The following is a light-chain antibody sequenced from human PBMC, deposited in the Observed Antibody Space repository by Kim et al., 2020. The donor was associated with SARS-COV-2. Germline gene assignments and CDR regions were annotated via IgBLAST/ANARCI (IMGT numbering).Light chain of an antibody. V-gene: IGLV3-21*04. CDR3: QVWDRDSDHPV. CDR1: NLGSES. CDR2: DDS. Sequence: SYVLTQPPSVSVAPGKTTSIPCGGNNLGSESVHWYQQKPGQAPVVVIYDDSDRPSGIPARFSGSNSGNTATLTISRVEAGDEADYYCQVWDRDSDHPVFGGGTQLTVL. J-gene: IGLJ3*02.